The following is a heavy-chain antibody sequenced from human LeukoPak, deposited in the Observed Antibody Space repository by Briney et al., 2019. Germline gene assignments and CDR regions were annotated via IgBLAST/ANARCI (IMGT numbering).Heavy chain of an antibody. V-gene: IGHV3-23*01. Sequence: GGSLRLSCAVSGFTFSNYAMSWVRQAPGKGLEWVSVISGSGGSTYYADSVKGRFTISRDNSKDTLCLQMNSLRAEDTAVYYCARSQGIVATIMDYWGQGTLVTVSS. CDR2: ISGSGGST. CDR3: ARSQGIVATIMDY. CDR1: GFTFSNYA. D-gene: IGHD5-12*01. J-gene: IGHJ4*02.